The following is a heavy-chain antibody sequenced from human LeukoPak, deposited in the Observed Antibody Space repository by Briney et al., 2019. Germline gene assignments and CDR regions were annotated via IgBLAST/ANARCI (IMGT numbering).Heavy chain of an antibody. V-gene: IGHV4-59*01. Sequence: PSETLSLTCTVSGGSISSYYWSWIRQPPGKGLEWIGYIYYSGSTNYNPSLKSRVTISVDTSKNQFSLKLSSVTAADTAVYYCARDRERNYYYYYMDVWGKGTTVTVSS. CDR1: GGSISSYY. J-gene: IGHJ6*03. CDR2: IYYSGST. CDR3: ARDRERNYYYYYMDV. D-gene: IGHD3-10*01.